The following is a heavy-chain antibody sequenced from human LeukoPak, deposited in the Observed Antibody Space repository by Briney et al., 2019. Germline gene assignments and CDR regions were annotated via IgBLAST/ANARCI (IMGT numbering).Heavy chain of an antibody. J-gene: IGHJ3*02. V-gene: IGHV4-39*01. CDR2: IYYSGST. D-gene: IGHD1-26*01. Sequence: PSETLSLTCTVSGGSISSSTYYWGWIRQPPGKGLEWIGSIYYSGSTYYNPSLKSRVTISVDTSKNQFSLKLNSVTAADTAVYYCATPYSGGYHGLDIWGQGTMVTVSS. CDR1: GGSISSSTYY. CDR3: ATPYSGGYHGLDI.